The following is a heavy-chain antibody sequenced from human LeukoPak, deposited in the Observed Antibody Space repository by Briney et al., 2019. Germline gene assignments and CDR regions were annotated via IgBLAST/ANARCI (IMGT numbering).Heavy chain of an antibody. D-gene: IGHD1-26*01. CDR1: GFTLSNAY. Sequence: GGSLRLTCAASGFTLSNAYMSWVRQAPGKGLEWVGRIKNKTNGGTTDYAAPVKGRFTISRDDSKNTLYLQMNSLKTEDTAVYYCTTTIVGVTTWFDPWGQGTLVTVSS. J-gene: IGHJ5*02. V-gene: IGHV3-15*01. CDR3: TTTIVGVTTWFDP. CDR2: IKNKTNGGTT.